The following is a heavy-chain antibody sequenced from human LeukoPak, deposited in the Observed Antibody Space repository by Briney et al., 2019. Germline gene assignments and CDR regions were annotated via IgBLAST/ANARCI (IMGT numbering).Heavy chain of an antibody. J-gene: IGHJ6*03. D-gene: IGHD2-15*01. V-gene: IGHV3-53*01. Sequence: PGGSLRLSCAASGLTFCSYSMNWVRQAPGKGLEWVSVFYSGGATYFADSVKGRFTMSRDNSKNTLYLQMNSLRAEDTGMYYCARAVGGAFYMDVWGKGTPVTVSS. CDR2: FYSGGAT. CDR3: ARAVGGAFYMDV. CDR1: GLTFCSYS.